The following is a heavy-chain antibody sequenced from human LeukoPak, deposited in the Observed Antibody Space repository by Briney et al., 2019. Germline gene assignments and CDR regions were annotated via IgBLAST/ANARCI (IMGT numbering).Heavy chain of an antibody. V-gene: IGHV1-69*13. J-gene: IGHJ4*02. CDR3: ARQKGPWIQLWEFDY. D-gene: IGHD5-18*01. Sequence: ASVKVSCKASGGTFSSYAISWVRQAPGQGLEWMGGIIPIFGTANYAQKFQGRVTITADESTSTVYMELSSLRSEDTAVYYCARQKGPWIQLWEFDYWGQGTLVTVSS. CDR1: GGTFSSYA. CDR2: IIPIFGTA.